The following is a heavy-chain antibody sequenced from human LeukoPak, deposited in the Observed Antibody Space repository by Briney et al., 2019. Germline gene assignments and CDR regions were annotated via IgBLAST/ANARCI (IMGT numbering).Heavy chain of an antibody. CDR2: ISSSSSYI. D-gene: IGHD6-19*01. CDR3: ARVIHEPSGWLNY. V-gene: IGHV3-21*01. CDR1: GFTFSSYS. Sequence: GGSLRLSCAASGFTFSSYSMNWVRQAPGKGLEWVSSISSSSSYIYYADSVKGRFTISRDNVKNSLYLQMNSLRAEDTAVYYCARVIHEPSGWLNYWGQGTLVTVSS. J-gene: IGHJ4*02.